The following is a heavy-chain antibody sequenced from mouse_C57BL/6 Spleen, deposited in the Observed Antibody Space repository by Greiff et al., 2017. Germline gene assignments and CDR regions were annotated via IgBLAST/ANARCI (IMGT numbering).Heavy chain of an antibody. CDR2: INPSNGGT. D-gene: IGHD1-1*01. CDR1: GYTFTSYW. V-gene: IGHV1-53*01. CDR3: ARSGIYHITTEGYFDV. J-gene: IGHJ1*03. Sequence: VQLQQPGTELVKPGASVKLSCKASGYTFTSYWMHWVKQRPGQGLEWIGNINPSNGGTNYNEKFKSKATLTVDKSSSTAYMQLSSLTSEDSAVYYCARSGIYHITTEGYFDVWGTGTTVTVSS.